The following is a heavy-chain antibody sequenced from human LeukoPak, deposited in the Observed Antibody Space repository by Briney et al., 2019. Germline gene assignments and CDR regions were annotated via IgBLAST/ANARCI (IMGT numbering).Heavy chain of an antibody. J-gene: IGHJ5*02. Sequence: HWASVKVSCKASGYTFTGYYMHWVRQAPGQGLEWMGWINLNSGGTNYAQKFQGRVTMTRDTSISTAYMELSRLRSDDTAVYYCAREYCSSTSCYNWFDPWGQGTLVTVSS. CDR1: GYTFTGYY. CDR2: INLNSGGT. V-gene: IGHV1-2*02. D-gene: IGHD2-2*01. CDR3: AREYCSSTSCYNWFDP.